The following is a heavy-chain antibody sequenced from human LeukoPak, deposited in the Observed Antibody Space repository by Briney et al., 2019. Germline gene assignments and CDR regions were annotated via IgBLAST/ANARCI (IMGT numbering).Heavy chain of an antibody. CDR1: GSSVSTNH. Sequence: GGSLRLSCAASGSSVSTNHMTWVRQAPGKGLEWVSVIYIDDSTSYADSVKGRFTISRDNSKNTLFLQMNSLRAEDTAVYYCARSSITMIVVISWGQGTLVTVSS. V-gene: IGHV3-53*01. D-gene: IGHD3-22*01. CDR2: IYIDDST. J-gene: IGHJ1*01. CDR3: ARSSITMIVVIS.